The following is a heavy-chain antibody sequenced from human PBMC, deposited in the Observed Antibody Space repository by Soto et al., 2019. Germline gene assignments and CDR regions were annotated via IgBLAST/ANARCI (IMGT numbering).Heavy chain of an antibody. V-gene: IGHV3-30*03. CDR2: MSHDGSAK. CDR1: GFTFSDYA. CDR3: ATDCESGSGGLYRSFDS. Sequence: QVQLGESGGGVVQPGRSLRLSCTASGFTFSDYAMHWVRQAPGKGLEWVAVMSHDGSAKYHADAVKGRFTISRDNSKNKLYLQISSLRTEDTAVSSCATDCESGSGGLYRSFDSWGQGILVPVSS. D-gene: IGHD6-19*01. J-gene: IGHJ4*02.